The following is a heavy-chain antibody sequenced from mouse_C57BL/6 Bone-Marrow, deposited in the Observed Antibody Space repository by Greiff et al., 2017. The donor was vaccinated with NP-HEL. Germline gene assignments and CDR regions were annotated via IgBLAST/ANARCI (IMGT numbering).Heavy chain of an antibody. CDR2: IDPENGDT. D-gene: IGHD4-1*01. V-gene: IGHV14-4*01. Sequence: VQLKQSGAELVRPGASVKLSCTASGFNIKDDYMHWVKQRPEQGLEWIGWIDPENGDTEYASKFQGKATITADTSSNTAYLQLSSLTSEDTAVYYCTLANWDAWFAYWGQGTLVTVSA. CDR3: TLANWDAWFAY. CDR1: GFNIKDDY. J-gene: IGHJ3*01.